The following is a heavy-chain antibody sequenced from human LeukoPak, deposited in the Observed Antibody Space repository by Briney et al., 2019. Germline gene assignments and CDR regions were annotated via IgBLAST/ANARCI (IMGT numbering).Heavy chain of an antibody. V-gene: IGHV3-30*18. D-gene: IGHD3-10*01. Sequence: GGSLRLSCAASGFTFSSYGMHWVRQAPGKGLEWVAVISYDGSNKYYADSVKGRFTISRDNSKSTLYLQMNSLRAEDTAVYYCAKDLYYGSGPYYGMDVWGQGTTVTVSS. J-gene: IGHJ6*02. CDR2: ISYDGSNK. CDR1: GFTFSSYG. CDR3: AKDLYYGSGPYYGMDV.